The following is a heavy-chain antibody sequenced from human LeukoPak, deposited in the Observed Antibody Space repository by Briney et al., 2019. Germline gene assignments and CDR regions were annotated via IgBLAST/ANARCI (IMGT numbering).Heavy chain of an antibody. Sequence: SETLSLTCTVSGGSISSYYWSWIRQPAGKGLEWIGRIYTSGSTNYNPSLKSRVTMSVDTSKNQFSLKLSSVTAADTAVYYCARDRYSSSWSPRGYYYYYMDVWGKGTTVTISS. J-gene: IGHJ6*03. V-gene: IGHV4-4*07. CDR2: IYTSGST. CDR3: ARDRYSSSWSPRGYYYYYMDV. CDR1: GGSISSYY. D-gene: IGHD6-13*01.